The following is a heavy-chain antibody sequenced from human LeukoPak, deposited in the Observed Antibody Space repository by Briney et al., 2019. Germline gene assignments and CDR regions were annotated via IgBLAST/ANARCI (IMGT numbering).Heavy chain of an antibody. J-gene: IGHJ3*02. CDR1: GGSISSGGYY. CDR2: IYYSGST. Sequence: SETLSLTCTVSGGSISSGGYYWSWIRQHPGKGLEWIGYIYYSGSTYYNPSLKSRVTISVDTPKNQFSLKLSSVTAADTAVYYCARDKTYYYDSSGYHAFDIWGQGTMVTVSS. V-gene: IGHV4-31*03. CDR3: ARDKTYYYDSSGYHAFDI. D-gene: IGHD3-22*01.